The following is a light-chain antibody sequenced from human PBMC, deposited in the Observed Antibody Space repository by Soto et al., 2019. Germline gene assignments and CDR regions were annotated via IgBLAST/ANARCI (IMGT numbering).Light chain of an antibody. CDR2: EVS. V-gene: IGLV2-8*01. CDR1: SSDVGGYNY. Sequence: QSVLTQPPSASGSPGQSVTISCTGTSSDVGGYNYVSWYQQHPGKAPKLMIYEVSNRPSGVPDRFSGSKSGNTASLTVSGLQAEDEADYYCSSYAANNNFVFGGGTKLTVL. J-gene: IGLJ2*01. CDR3: SSYAANNNFV.